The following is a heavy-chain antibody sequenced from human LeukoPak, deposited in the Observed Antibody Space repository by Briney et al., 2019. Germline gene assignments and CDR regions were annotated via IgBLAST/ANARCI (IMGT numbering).Heavy chain of an antibody. Sequence: GGSLRLSCAASGFTFDDYGMSWVRHAPGKGLEWVSGINWNGGSTGYADSVKGRFTISRDNAKNSLYLQMNSLRAEDTALDHCARVSSSGWYYFDYWGQGTLVTVSS. CDR2: INWNGGST. V-gene: IGHV3-20*01. J-gene: IGHJ4*02. D-gene: IGHD6-19*01. CDR1: GFTFDDYG. CDR3: ARVSSSGWYYFDY.